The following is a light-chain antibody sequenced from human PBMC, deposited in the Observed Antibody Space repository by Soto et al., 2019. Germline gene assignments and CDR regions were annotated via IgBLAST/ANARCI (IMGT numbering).Light chain of an antibody. CDR1: QGIGKS. Sequence: DNQMTQSPPSLSASVGDRVTITCRASQGIGKSLAWYQQKPGKVPNLLIYATSTLQSGVPSRFSGSASGTHFTLTISSLQHEDVVTYYCQKYDIAPWTFGQGTKVEIK. CDR3: QKYDIAPWT. V-gene: IGKV1-27*01. CDR2: ATS. J-gene: IGKJ1*01.